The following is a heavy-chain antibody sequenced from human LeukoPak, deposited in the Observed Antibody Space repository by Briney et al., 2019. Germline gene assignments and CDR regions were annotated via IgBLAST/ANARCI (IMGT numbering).Heavy chain of an antibody. CDR3: AREFTSGRPTRFGF. D-gene: IGHD6-19*01. CDR2: IKKDGSEE. J-gene: IGHJ1*01. V-gene: IGHV3-7*01. Sequence: PGGSLRLSCVASGFTFNMYWMTRVRQAPGKGLEWVATIKKDGSEEKYADSVKGRFTVSRDNAQNSLYLQMNGLRADDTAIYYCAREFTSGRPTRFGFWGQGTLVTVSS. CDR1: GFTFNMYW.